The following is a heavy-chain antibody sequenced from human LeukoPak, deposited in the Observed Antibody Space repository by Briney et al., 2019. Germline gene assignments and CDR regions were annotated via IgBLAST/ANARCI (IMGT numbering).Heavy chain of an antibody. J-gene: IGHJ4*02. CDR3: ARRAHCSGDSYCVVDYFDY. V-gene: IGHV5-51*01. Sequence: GESLKISCKGSGYSFTNYWIGWVRQMPGKGLEWMGIIYHGDSDTRYNPSFQGQVTISADKSISTAYLQWSSLKASDTAMYYCARRAHCSGDSYCVVDYFDYWGQGTLVTVSS. D-gene: IGHD2-15*01. CDR1: GYSFTNYW. CDR2: IYHGDSDT.